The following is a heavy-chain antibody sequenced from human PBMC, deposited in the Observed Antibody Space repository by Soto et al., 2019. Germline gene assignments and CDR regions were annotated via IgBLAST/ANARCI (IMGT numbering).Heavy chain of an antibody. V-gene: IGHV4-30-4*02. CDR3: ARLRGYSYGLDY. CDR2: ISYSGST. CDR1: GGSLSRGEYY. D-gene: IGHD5-18*01. Sequence: SETLSLTCTVSGGSLSRGEYYWTWIRQPPGKGLEWIGYISYSGSTHYSPSLKSRVTISVDTSKNQFSLKLSSVTAADTAVYYCARLRGYSYGLDYWGQGSLVTVSS. J-gene: IGHJ4*02.